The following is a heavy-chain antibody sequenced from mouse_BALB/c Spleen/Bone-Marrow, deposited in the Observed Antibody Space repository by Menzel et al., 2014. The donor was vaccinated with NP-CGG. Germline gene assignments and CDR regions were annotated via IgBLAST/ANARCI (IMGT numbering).Heavy chain of an antibody. V-gene: IGHV1S137*01. CDR3: ARDLDY. J-gene: IGHJ2*01. Sequence: VKLVESGAELVRPGVSVKISCKGSGYTFTDYAMHWVKQSHAKSLEWIGVISTYYGDATYNQKFEGKATMTVDKSSSTAYMELARPTSEDSAIYYCARDLDYWGQGTTLTVSS. CDR1: GYTFTDYA. CDR2: ISTYYGDA.